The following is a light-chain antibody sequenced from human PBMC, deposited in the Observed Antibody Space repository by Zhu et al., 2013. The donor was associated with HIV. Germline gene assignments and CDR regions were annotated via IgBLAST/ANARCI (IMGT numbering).Light chain of an antibody. CDR3: QQYYSYPPLT. V-gene: IGKV1-39*01. CDR1: QSINSY. Sequence: DIQMTQSPSSLSASVGDRVTITCRASQSINSYLNWYQQKPGKAPKLLIYAASSLQSGVPSRFSGSGSGTDFALTISCLQPEDFATYYCQQYYSYPPLTFGGGTKVEIK. J-gene: IGKJ4*01. CDR2: AAS.